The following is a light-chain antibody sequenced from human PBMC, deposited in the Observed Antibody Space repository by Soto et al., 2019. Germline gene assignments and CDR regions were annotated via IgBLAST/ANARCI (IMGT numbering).Light chain of an antibody. CDR3: SSYAGSTTYG. J-gene: IGLJ1*01. CDR2: EDT. V-gene: IGLV2-14*01. Sequence: QSVLTQPASVSGSPGQSITISCPGTSSDVGGYNHVSWYQQHPGKAPKLIIYEDTKRPSGVSNRFSASKSGNPASLTISGLQGEDEADYHCSSYAGSTTYGFGTGTKVTVL. CDR1: SSDVGGYNH.